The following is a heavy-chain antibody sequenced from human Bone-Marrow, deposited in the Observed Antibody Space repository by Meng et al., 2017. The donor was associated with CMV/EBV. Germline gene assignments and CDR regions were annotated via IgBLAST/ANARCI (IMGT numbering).Heavy chain of an antibody. J-gene: IGHJ6*02. Sequence: SQTLSLTCAVYGGSFSGYYWSWIRQPPGKGLEWIGYIYYSGSTNYNPSLKSRVTISVDTSKNQFSLKLSSVTAADTAVYYCARGGRRKQPLGDVWGQGTTVTVSS. CDR2: IYYSGST. V-gene: IGHV4-59*01. CDR1: GGSFSGYY. CDR3: ARGGRRKQPLGDV. D-gene: IGHD1-26*01.